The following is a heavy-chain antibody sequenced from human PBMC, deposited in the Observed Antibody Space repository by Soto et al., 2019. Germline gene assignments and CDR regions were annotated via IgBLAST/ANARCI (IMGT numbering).Heavy chain of an antibody. CDR3: AREEVLVIDYFYYYYGMDV. V-gene: IGHV3-48*01. D-gene: IGHD3-22*01. CDR1: GFTFSTYS. CDR2: ISSSSSTI. J-gene: IGHJ6*02. Sequence: GGSLRLSCASSGFTFSTYSMNWVRQAPGKGLEWVSYISSSSSTIYYADSVKGRFTISRDNAKNSLSLQMNSLRAEDTALYYCAREEVLVIDYFYYYYGMDVWGQGTTVTVSS.